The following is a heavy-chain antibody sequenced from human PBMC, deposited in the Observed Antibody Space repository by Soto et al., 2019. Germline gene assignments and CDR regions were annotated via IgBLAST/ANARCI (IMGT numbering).Heavy chain of an antibody. CDR2: IYYSGST. CDR1: GGSISSGGYY. CDR3: ARASVYDRHNYYGMDV. V-gene: IGHV4-31*03. J-gene: IGHJ6*02. D-gene: IGHD5-12*01. Sequence: QVQLQESGPGLVKPSQTLSLTCTVSGGSISSGGYYWSWIRQHPGKGLEWIGYIYYSGSTYYNPSLKSRVIISADTSKNQFSLKVSSVTAADTAVYYCARASVYDRHNYYGMDVWGQGTTVTVSS.